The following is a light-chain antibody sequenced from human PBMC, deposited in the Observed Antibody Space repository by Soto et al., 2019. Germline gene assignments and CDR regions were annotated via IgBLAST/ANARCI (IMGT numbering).Light chain of an antibody. CDR1: QCVSSY. J-gene: IGKJ5*01. V-gene: IGKV3-11*01. Sequence: EIVLTQSPATLSLSPGERATISCRASQCVSSYLAWYQQKPGQAPRLLIYDASNRATGILSRFSGSGSGTDFTLTISSLEPEDFAVYYCQQRSNWPSITFGQGTRLEIK. CDR2: DAS. CDR3: QQRSNWPSIT.